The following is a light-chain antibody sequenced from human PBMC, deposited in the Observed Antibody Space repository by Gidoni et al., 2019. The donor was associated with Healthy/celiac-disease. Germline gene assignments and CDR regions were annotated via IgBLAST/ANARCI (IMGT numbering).Light chain of an antibody. Sequence: DIQMTQSPSSLSASVGDRVTITCRASQSISSYLNWYQQKPGKAPKLLIYAASSLQSGVPSRFSGSGSGTDFTLTISSLQPEDFSTCYCQQTYSIPLTFGGGTKVEIK. V-gene: IGKV1-39*01. CDR3: QQTYSIPLT. CDR2: AAS. J-gene: IGKJ4*01. CDR1: QSISSY.